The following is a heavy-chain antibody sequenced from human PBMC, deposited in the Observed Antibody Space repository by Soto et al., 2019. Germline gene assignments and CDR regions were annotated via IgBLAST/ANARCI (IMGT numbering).Heavy chain of an antibody. CDR3: ARFYYDSSGYLPSPYYYYYGMDV. D-gene: IGHD3-22*01. CDR1: GFTFSSYW. CDR2: IKQDGSEK. Sequence: LRLSCAASGFTFSSYWMSWVRQAPGKGLEWVANIKQDGSEKYYVDSVKGRFTISRDNAKNSLHLQMNSLRAEDTAVYYCARFYYDSSGYLPSPYYYYYGMDVWGQGTTVTVSS. J-gene: IGHJ6*02. V-gene: IGHV3-7*04.